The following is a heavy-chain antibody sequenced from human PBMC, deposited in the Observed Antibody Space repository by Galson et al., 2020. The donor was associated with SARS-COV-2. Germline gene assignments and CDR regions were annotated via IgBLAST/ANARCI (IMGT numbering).Heavy chain of an antibody. Sequence: GGSLRLSCAASGFIFSNYAINWVRQAPGKGLQRVSGVTGTSGITYYADSVKGRFSISRDNSKNTVYLQMNSLRVEDTAVYYCAKELSSSARGAFDFWGQGTMVTVSS. CDR2: VTGTSGIT. J-gene: IGHJ3*01. V-gene: IGHV3-23*01. CDR1: GFIFSNYA. CDR3: AKELSSSARGAFDF. D-gene: IGHD2-15*01.